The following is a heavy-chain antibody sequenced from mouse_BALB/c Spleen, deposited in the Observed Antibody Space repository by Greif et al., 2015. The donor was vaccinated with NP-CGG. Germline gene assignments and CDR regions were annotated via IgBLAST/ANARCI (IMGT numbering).Heavy chain of an antibody. CDR3: ARRYYGLYYYAMDY. CDR1: GYTFTSYY. D-gene: IGHD2-2*01. V-gene: IGHV1S56*01. Sequence: VHLVESGPELVKPGASVRISCKASGYTFTSYYIHWVKQRPGQGLEWIGWIYPGNVNTKYNEKFKGKATLTADKSSSTAYMQLSSLTSEDSAVYFCARRYYGLYYYAMDYWGQGTSVTVSS. J-gene: IGHJ4*01. CDR2: IYPGNVNT.